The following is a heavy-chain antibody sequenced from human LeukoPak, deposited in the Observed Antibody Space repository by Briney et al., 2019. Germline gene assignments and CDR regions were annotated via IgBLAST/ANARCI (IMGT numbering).Heavy chain of an antibody. V-gene: IGHV4-59*01. CDR3: ARENGYRYDY. D-gene: IGHD5-18*01. Sequence: SETLSLTCTVSGGSISSYYWSWIRQPPGKGLEWIGYIYYSGSTNYNPSLKSRVTISVDTSKNQFSLRLSSVTAADTAVYYCARENGYRYDYWGQGTLVTVSS. CDR2: IYYSGST. J-gene: IGHJ4*02. CDR1: GGSISSYY.